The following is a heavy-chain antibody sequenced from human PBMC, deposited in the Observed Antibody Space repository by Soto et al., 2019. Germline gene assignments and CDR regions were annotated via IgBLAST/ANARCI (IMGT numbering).Heavy chain of an antibody. J-gene: IGHJ4*02. CDR1: GYTLTSYA. CDR2: INAGNGNT. Sequence: QVQLVQSGAEVKKPGASVKVSCKASGYTLTSYAMHWVRQAPGQRLGWMGWINAGNGNTKYSQKFQGRVTITRDTSASTAYMELSSLRSEDTAVYYCARDVGYCSGGSCYSFDYWGQGTLVTVSS. D-gene: IGHD2-15*01. V-gene: IGHV1-3*01. CDR3: ARDVGYCSGGSCYSFDY.